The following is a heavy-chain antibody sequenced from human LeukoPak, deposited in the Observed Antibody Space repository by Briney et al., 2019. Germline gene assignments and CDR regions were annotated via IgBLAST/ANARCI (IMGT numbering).Heavy chain of an antibody. Sequence: SVKASCKASGGTFSSYAISWVRQAPGQGLEWMGRIIPILGIANYAQKFQGRVTITADKSTSTAYMELSSLRSEDTAVYYCARAEYSSSSGISYDYWGQGTLVTVSS. V-gene: IGHV1-69*04. CDR1: GGTFSSYA. D-gene: IGHD6-6*01. CDR2: IIPILGIA. CDR3: ARAEYSSSSGISYDY. J-gene: IGHJ4*02.